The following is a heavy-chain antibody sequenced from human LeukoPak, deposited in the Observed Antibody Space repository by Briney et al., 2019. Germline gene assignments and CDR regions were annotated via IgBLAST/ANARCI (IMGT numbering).Heavy chain of an antibody. CDR3: ARHGIQLWSHFDY. V-gene: IGHV4-4*08. CDR1: GGSISGYY. CDR2: IYTSGST. J-gene: IGHJ4*02. D-gene: IGHD5-18*01. Sequence: TSETLSLTCIVSGGSISGYYWNWIRQPAGKGLEWIGHIYTSGSTKYNPSLKSRVTISVDTSKNQFSLKLSSVTAADTAVYYCARHGIQLWSHFDYWGQGTLVTVSS.